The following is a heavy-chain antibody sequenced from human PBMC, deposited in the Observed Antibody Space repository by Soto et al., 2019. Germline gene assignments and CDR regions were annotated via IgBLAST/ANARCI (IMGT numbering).Heavy chain of an antibody. CDR2: ISSNGGST. V-gene: IGHV3-64*01. J-gene: IGHJ4*02. CDR1: GFTFSSYA. Sequence: EVQLVESGGGLVQPGGSLRLSCAASGFTFSSYAMNWVRQAPGKGLEYVSAISSNGGSTYYANSVKGRFTISRDNSKNTLYLQMGSLRAEDMAVYYCARGPGYYFDYWGQGTLVTVSS. CDR3: ARGPGYYFDY.